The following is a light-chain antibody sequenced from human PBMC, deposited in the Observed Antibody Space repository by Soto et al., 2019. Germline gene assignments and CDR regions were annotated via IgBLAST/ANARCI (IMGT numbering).Light chain of an antibody. CDR1: QGIGSN. CDR3: QQFSFLPVS. CDR2: DAS. J-gene: IGKJ4*01. Sequence: AIQLTQSPSSLSVSVGDRVTITCRASQGIGSNLAWYHQKPGKPPKLLIYDASSLESGVPSRFSGSGFGTDFTLTISSLQPEDFATYYCQQFSFLPVSFGGGTRVEI. V-gene: IGKV1-13*02.